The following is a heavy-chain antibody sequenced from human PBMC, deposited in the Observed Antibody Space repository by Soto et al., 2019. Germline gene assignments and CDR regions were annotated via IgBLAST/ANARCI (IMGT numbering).Heavy chain of an antibody. CDR1: GGSISSSSYY. J-gene: IGHJ4*02. V-gene: IGHV4-39*01. D-gene: IGHD4-17*01. CDR3: ATYDYGDYEVDY. Sequence: SETLSLTCTVSGGSISSSSYYWGWIRQPPGKGLEWIGSIYYSGSTYYNPSLKSRVTISVDTSKNQFSLKLSSVTAADTAVYYCATYDYGDYEVDYWGQGTLVTVSS. CDR2: IYYSGST.